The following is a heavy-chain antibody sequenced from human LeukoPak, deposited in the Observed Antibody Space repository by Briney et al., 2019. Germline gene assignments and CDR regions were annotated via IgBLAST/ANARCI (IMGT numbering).Heavy chain of an antibody. D-gene: IGHD5-12*01. CDR1: GYSISSGYY. CDR3: ARQGYDYRYFDY. V-gene: IGHV4-38-2*01. CDR2: IYHSGST. J-gene: IGHJ4*02. Sequence: SETLSLTCAVSGYSISSGYYWGWIRQPPGKGLEWVGSIYHSGSTYYNPSLKSRVTISVDTSKNQFSLKLSSVTAADTAVYYCARQGYDYRYFDYWGQGTLVTVSS.